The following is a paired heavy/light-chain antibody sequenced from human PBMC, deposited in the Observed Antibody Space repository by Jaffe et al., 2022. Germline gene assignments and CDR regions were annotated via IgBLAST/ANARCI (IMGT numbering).Light chain of an antibody. Sequence: QSALTQPLSASGSPGQSVTISCTGTSSDVGGYNYVSWYQQHPGKAPKLMIYDVSKRPSGVPDRFSGSKSGNTASLTVSGLQAEDEADYYCSSYSGSNNCLVFGGGTKLTVL. J-gene: IGLJ3*02. CDR2: DVS. V-gene: IGLV2-8*01. CDR3: SSYSGSNNCLV. CDR1: SSDVGGYNY.
Heavy chain of an antibody. CDR2: IYYSGST. CDR1: GGSVSSGSYY. V-gene: IGHV4-61*01. D-gene: IGHD3-3*01. J-gene: IGHJ2*01. CDR3: ASFPAFGSGYPVYWYFDV. Sequence: QVQLQESGPGLVKPSETLSLTCTVSGGSVSSGSYYWSWIRQPPGKGLEWIGYIYYSGSTNYNPSLKSRVTISVDTSKNQFALKLNSVTAADTAVYYCASFPAFGSGYPVYWYFDVWGRGTLVTVSS.